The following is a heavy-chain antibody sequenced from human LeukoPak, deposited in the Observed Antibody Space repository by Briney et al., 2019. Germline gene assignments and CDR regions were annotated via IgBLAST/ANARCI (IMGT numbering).Heavy chain of an antibody. Sequence: ASVKVSCKTSGYTFTSYGISWVRQAPGQGLEWMGWISAYNGNTHSAQTLQGRVTMTTDTSTSTAYMELRSLRSDDTAVYYCARSVYSSGWLDFDYWGQGTLVTVSS. D-gene: IGHD6-19*01. V-gene: IGHV1-18*01. CDR3: ARSVYSSGWLDFDY. CDR1: GYTFTSYG. J-gene: IGHJ4*02. CDR2: ISAYNGNT.